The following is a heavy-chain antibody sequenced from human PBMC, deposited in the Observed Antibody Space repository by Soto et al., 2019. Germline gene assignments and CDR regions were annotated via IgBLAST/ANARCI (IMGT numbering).Heavy chain of an antibody. CDR3: ASGWRPAGSQYYYYGMDV. CDR1: GGTFSSYA. CDR2: IIPIFGTA. V-gene: IGHV1-69*13. Sequence: GASVKVSCKASGGTFSSYAISWVRQAPGQGLEWMGGIIPIFGTANYAQKFQGRVTITADESTSTAYMELSSLRSEDTAVYYCASGWRPAGSQYYYYGMDVWGQGTTVTVSS. J-gene: IGHJ6*02.